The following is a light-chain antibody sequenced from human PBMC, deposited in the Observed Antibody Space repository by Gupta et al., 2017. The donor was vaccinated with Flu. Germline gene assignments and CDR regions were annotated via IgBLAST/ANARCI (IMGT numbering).Light chain of an antibody. CDR1: QSVLYSSNNKNY. J-gene: IGKJ4*01. V-gene: IGKV4-1*01. CDR2: WAS. Sequence: VMTQSPDSLAVSLGERATINCKSSQSVLYSSNNKNYLAGYQQKPGQPPKLLSDWASTRESGVPDRFRGSGSGTDFTLIISSLQAEDVAVDYCQQYYKTYSLTCGEGPKVAIK. CDR3: QQYYKTYSLT.